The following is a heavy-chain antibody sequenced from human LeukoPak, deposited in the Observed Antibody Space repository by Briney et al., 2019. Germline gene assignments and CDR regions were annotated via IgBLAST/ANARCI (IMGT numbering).Heavy chain of an antibody. CDR3: ARDKSITLYDFWSGHYRTWFDP. CDR2: INPSDGIT. V-gene: IGHV1-46*01. Sequence: GASVKVSCRASGYTFTSYYVHWVRQAPGQGLEWMGVINPSDGITSYAQKFQGRITMTRDTSTSTVYMELSSLRSEDTAVYYCARDKSITLYDFWSGHYRTWFDPWGQGSLVTVSS. D-gene: IGHD3-3*01. CDR1: GYTFTSYY. J-gene: IGHJ5*02.